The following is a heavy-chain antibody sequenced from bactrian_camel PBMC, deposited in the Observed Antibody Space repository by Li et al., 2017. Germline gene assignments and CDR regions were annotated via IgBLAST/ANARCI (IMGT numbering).Heavy chain of an antibody. J-gene: IGHJ4*01. D-gene: IGHD1*01. Sequence: HVQLVESGGDSVQAGDSLTPSCPTSEFTFDYDGMGWYRQAPGRDCEPVATIDKDGTTWYANNVKGRFTIFQDSAKNTLYLQMNSLKPLDTAVYHCAAPIIRITAGRQCSNQAWRFHAFGQGTQVTVS. CDR2: IDKDGTT. V-gene: IGHV3S55*01. CDR1: EFTFDYDG.